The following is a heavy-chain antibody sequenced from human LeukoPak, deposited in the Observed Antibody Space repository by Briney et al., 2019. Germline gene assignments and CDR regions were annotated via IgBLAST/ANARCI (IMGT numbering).Heavy chain of an antibody. CDR1: SDSISSGHHY. D-gene: IGHD6-19*01. V-gene: IGHV4-30-4*01. CDR3: VKVQVSGTAYWFAP. CDR2: IYHSGST. Sequence: TPSETLSLTCTVSSDSISSGHHYWGWIRQPPGKGLEWIGYIYHSGSTYYNPSLSSRISMSVDTSKNQFSLKLSSVTAADTAVYYCVKVQVSGTAYWFAPWGQGTLVTVSS. J-gene: IGHJ5*02.